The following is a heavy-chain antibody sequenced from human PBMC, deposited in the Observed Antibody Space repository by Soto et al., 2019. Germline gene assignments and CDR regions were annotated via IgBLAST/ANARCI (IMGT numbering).Heavy chain of an antibody. CDR3: ARGPRGLGYCSGGSCYFGVRAYYYYGMDV. CDR2: INHSGST. CDR1: GGSFSGYY. D-gene: IGHD2-15*01. V-gene: IGHV4-34*01. J-gene: IGHJ6*02. Sequence: SETLSLTCAVYGGSFSGYYWSWIRQPPGKGLEWIGEINHSGSTNYNPSLKSRVTISVDTSKNQFSLKLSSVTAADTAVYYCARGPRGLGYCSGGSCYFGVRAYYYYGMDVWGQGTTVTVSS.